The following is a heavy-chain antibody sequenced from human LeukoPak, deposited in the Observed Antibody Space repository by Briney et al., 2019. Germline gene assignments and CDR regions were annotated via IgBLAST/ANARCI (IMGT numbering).Heavy chain of an antibody. V-gene: IGHV4-59*08. CDR1: GGSISSHY. CDR2: IYYSGST. J-gene: IGHJ6*02. Sequence: SETLSLTCTVSGGSISSHYWSWIRQPPGKGLEWIGYIYYSGSTNYNPSLRSRVTISVDTSKNQFSLKLSSVTAADTAVYYCARSPYCSSTSCPAAYYYYYGMDVWGQGTTVTVSS. D-gene: IGHD2-2*01. CDR3: ARSPYCSSTSCPAAYYYYYGMDV.